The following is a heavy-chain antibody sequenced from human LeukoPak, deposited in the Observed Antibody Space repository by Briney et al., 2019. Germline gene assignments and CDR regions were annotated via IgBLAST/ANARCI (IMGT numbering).Heavy chain of an antibody. D-gene: IGHD1-26*01. CDR1: GFTFSSYG. Sequence: GGSLRLSCAASGFTFSSYGMHWVRQAPGKGPEWVAVISYDGSNKYYADSVKGRFTISRDNSKNTLYLQMNSLRAEDTAVYYCAKALLAWEPTTWGGYWGQGTLVTVS. V-gene: IGHV3-30*18. J-gene: IGHJ4*02. CDR3: AKALLAWEPTTWGGY. CDR2: ISYDGSNK.